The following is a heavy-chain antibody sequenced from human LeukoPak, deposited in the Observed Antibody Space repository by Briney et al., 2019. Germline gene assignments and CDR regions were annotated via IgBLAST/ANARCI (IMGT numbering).Heavy chain of an antibody. Sequence: GGSLSLPCAVSGFTFSICHMSWVRQAPGKGLEWVSTISGSGASTYYADSVKGRFIISRDTSKNTLYLQMNSLRAEDTAVYYCAKLRNTTPLCYFDYWGQGTLATVSS. CDR3: AKLRNTTPLCYFDY. CDR1: GFTFSICH. CDR2: ISGSGAST. V-gene: IGHV3-23*01. D-gene: IGHD1-1*01. J-gene: IGHJ4*02.